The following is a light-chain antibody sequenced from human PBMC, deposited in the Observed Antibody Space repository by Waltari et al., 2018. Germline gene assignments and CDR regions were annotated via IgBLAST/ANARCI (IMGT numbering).Light chain of an antibody. CDR1: QDINKL. CDR2: AGS. CDR3: QQAHSFPYS. Sequence: DIQMTQSPSSVSASVGDRVTITCRASQDINKLLAWFQQTPRKAPKLLIYAGSSLQSGVPSRFSGSGSGADFTLTISTLQPEDSATYYCQQAHSFPYSFGQGTKLEIK. J-gene: IGKJ2*03. V-gene: IGKV1-12*01.